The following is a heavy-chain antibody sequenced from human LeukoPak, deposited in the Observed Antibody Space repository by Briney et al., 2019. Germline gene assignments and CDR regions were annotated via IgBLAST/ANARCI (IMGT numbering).Heavy chain of an antibody. CDR2: ISGSGGST. CDR1: GFTFSSYA. Sequence: PGGSLRLSRAASGFTFSSYAMSWVRQAPGKWLEWVSAISGSGGSTYYADSVKGRFTISRDNSKNTLYLQMNSLRAEDTAVYYCAKDISGGSCYGGSCGYRGQGTLVTVSS. V-gene: IGHV3-23*01. D-gene: IGHD2-15*01. J-gene: IGHJ4*02. CDR3: AKDISGGSCYGGSCGY.